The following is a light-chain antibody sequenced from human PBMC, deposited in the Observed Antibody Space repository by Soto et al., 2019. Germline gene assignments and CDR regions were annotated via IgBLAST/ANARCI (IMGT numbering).Light chain of an antibody. CDR1: QSISSW. Sequence: DIQMTQSPSTLSASVGDRVTITCRASQSISSWLAWYQRKPGKAPKLLINKASSLESGVPSRFSGSGSGTEFTLTISSLQPDDFATYYCQQYKSHRRTFGQGTKVDIK. CDR2: KAS. J-gene: IGKJ1*01. V-gene: IGKV1-5*03. CDR3: QQYKSHRRT.